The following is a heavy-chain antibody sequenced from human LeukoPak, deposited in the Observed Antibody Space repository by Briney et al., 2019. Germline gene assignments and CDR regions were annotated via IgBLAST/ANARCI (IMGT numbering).Heavy chain of an antibody. V-gene: IGHV3-66*01. Sequence: PGGSLRLSCAASGFTVSSNYMSWVPQAPGKGLEWVSVIYSGGSTYYADSVKGRFTISRDNSKNTLYLQMNSLRAEDTAVYYCARVGYGDYLYFDYSGQGTLVTVSS. J-gene: IGHJ4*02. D-gene: IGHD4-17*01. CDR2: IYSGGST. CDR1: GFTVSSNY. CDR3: ARVGYGDYLYFDY.